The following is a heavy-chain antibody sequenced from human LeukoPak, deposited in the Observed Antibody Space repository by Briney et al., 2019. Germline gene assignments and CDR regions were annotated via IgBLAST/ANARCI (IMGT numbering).Heavy chain of an antibody. CDR2: INSDGSST. CDR3: ARGPRYCGGDCYPWYFDL. Sequence: GGSLRLSCAASGFTFSSYWMHSVRQAPGKGLVWVSRINSDGSSTSYADSVKGRFTISRDNAKNTLYLQMNSLRAEDTAVYYCARGPRYCGGDCYPWYFDLWGRGTLVTVSS. D-gene: IGHD2-21*02. V-gene: IGHV3-74*01. J-gene: IGHJ2*01. CDR1: GFTFSSYW.